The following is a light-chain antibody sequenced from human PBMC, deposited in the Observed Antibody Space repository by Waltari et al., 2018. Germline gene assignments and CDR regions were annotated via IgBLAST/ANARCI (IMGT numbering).Light chain of an antibody. Sequence: SYVLTQPPSVSVAPGQTARITCEGNNIGDKSVHWYQHKPGQAPVLVVYDDSDRPSGIPGRRSGSNSGNTATRTISRGEAGDEADYYCQVWDSSSDHYVFGTGAKVTVL. J-gene: IGLJ1*01. CDR3: QVWDSSSDHYV. V-gene: IGLV3-21*02. CDR2: DDS. CDR1: NIGDKS.